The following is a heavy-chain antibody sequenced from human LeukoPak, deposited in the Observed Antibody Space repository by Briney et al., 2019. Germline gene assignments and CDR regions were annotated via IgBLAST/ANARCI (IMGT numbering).Heavy chain of an antibody. Sequence: PGGSLRLSCAASGFTFSSYSMNWVRQAPGKGLEWVSSISSSSSYIYYADSVKGRFTISRDNAKNSLYLQMNSLRAEDTAVYYCARAEDYVWGSYREGISYWGQGTLVTVSS. V-gene: IGHV3-21*01. D-gene: IGHD3-16*02. J-gene: IGHJ4*02. CDR2: ISSSSSYI. CDR3: ARAEDYVWGSYREGISY. CDR1: GFTFSSYS.